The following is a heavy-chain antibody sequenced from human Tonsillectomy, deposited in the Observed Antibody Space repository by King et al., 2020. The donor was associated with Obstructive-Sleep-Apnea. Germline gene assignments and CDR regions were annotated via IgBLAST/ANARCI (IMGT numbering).Heavy chain of an antibody. J-gene: IGHJ3*02. CDR2: INHSGGT. CDR1: GGSFSDSY. CDR3: TRGPGAGEAFDI. D-gene: IGHD7-27*01. V-gene: IGHV4-34*01. Sequence: VQLQQWGAGLLKPSETLSLTCALYGGSFSDSYWSWVRQPPGKGLEGIGEINHSGGTNYNPSLKSRVTISVDTSKKQFSLRLSSVTAADTAVYYCTRGPGAGEAFDIWGQGTMVTVSS.